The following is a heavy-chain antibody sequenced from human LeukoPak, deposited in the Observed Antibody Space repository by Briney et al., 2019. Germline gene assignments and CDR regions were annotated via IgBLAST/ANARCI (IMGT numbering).Heavy chain of an antibody. CDR1: GFTFSSYS. Sequence: GGSLRLSCAASGFTFSSYSMNWVRQAPGKGLEWASSISSSSSYIYYADSVKGRFTISRDNAKNSLYLQMNSLRAEDTAVYYCARIGRVPPGIAVAGIKGYWGQGTLVTVSS. J-gene: IGHJ4*02. CDR2: ISSSSSYI. V-gene: IGHV3-21*01. CDR3: ARIGRVPPGIAVAGIKGY. D-gene: IGHD6-19*01.